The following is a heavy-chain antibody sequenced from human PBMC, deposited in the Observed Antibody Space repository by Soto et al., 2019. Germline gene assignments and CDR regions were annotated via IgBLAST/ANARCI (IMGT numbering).Heavy chain of an antibody. Sequence: GGSLRLSCAASGFTFSDYYMSWIRQAPGKGLEWASYISSSGSTIYYADSVKGRFTISRDNAKNSLYLQMNSLRAEDTAVYYCARGIGSYYDFWSGYLYGMDVWGQGTTVTVSS. D-gene: IGHD3-3*01. J-gene: IGHJ6*02. CDR3: ARGIGSYYDFWSGYLYGMDV. CDR2: ISSSGSTI. V-gene: IGHV3-11*01. CDR1: GFTFSDYY.